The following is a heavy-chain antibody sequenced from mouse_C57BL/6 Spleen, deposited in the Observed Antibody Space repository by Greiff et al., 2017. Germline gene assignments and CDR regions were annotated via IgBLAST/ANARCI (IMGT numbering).Heavy chain of an antibody. CDR1: GYTFTTYP. CDR3: AKGDDYEGYFDY. Sequence: QVQLKQSGAELVKPGASVKMSCKASGYTFTTYPIEWMKQNHGKSLEWIGNFHPYNDDTKYNEKFKGKATLTVEKSSSTVYLELSRLTSDDSAVYYCAKGDDYEGYFDYWGQGTTLTVSS. CDR2: FHPYNDDT. V-gene: IGHV1-47*01. D-gene: IGHD2-4*01. J-gene: IGHJ2*01.